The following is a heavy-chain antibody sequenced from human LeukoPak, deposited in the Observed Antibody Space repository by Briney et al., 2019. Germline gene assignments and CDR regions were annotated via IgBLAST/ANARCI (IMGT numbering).Heavy chain of an antibody. CDR1: GYTITGYY. Sequence: ASVKVSCKASGYTITGYYMHWVRQAPGQGLEWMGWINPNSGGTNYAQKFQGRVTMTRDTSISTAYMELSRLRSDDTAVYYCARDLGSSGWLYYFDYWGQGTLVTVSS. D-gene: IGHD6-19*01. CDR3: ARDLGSSGWLYYFDY. V-gene: IGHV1-2*02. J-gene: IGHJ4*02. CDR2: INPNSGGT.